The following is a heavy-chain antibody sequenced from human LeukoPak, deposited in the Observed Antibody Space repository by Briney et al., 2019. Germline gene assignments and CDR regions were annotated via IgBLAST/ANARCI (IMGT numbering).Heavy chain of an antibody. CDR1: GFPFSSSA. CDR2: ISSNGGST. J-gene: IGHJ4*02. CDR3: AKDYVPIKRCIAVAGSFSPYFDY. V-gene: IGHV3-64*01. D-gene: IGHD6-19*01. Sequence: GSRPLSSAASGFPFSSSAMHWVRPAPGKGLEYVSAISSNGGSTYNATSVKGRFTISRDNSKNTLYLQMGSLRADDLAVYYCAKDYVPIKRCIAVAGSFSPYFDYWGQGTLVAVSS.